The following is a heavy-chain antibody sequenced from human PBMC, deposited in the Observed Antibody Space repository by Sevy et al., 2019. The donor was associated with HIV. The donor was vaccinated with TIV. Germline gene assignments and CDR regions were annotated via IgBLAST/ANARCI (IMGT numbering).Heavy chain of an antibody. CDR1: GFTFSSYW. CDR2: IKQDGSGK. J-gene: IGHJ4*02. D-gene: IGHD5-12*01. Sequence: GGSLRLSCAASGFTFSSYWMSWVRQAPGKGLEWVANIKQDGSGKYYVDSVKGRFTISRDNAKNSLYLQMNSLRAEDTAVYSCARSESLRLDYFDYWGQGTLVTVSS. CDR3: ARSESLRLDYFDY. V-gene: IGHV3-7*03.